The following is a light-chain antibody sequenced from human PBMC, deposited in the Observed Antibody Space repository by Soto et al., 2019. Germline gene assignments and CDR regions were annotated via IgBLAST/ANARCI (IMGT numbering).Light chain of an antibody. CDR1: QTTSTW. Sequence: DIQMTQSPSTLSASVGDRVTITCRASQTTSTWLAWYQQKAGKAPKVLIYKASSLESGVPSRFSGSGSGTEFTLTISSLQPDDFATYYCQQYNSYPWTFGQGTKLDIK. CDR2: KAS. V-gene: IGKV1-5*03. CDR3: QQYNSYPWT. J-gene: IGKJ1*01.